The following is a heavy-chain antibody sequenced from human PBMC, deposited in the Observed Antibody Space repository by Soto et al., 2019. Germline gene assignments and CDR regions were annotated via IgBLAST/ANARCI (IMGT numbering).Heavy chain of an antibody. Sequence: GASVKVSCKASGDTFTSYYMHWVRQAPGQGLEWMGIINPSGDTSYAQKFQGRVTMTRDTSTSTVYMELSSLRSEDTAVYYCAMVYCSGGGCYGIDYWGQGTLVTVSS. V-gene: IGHV1-46*01. CDR2: INPSGDT. CDR1: GDTFTSYY. CDR3: AMVYCSGGGCYGIDY. D-gene: IGHD2-15*01. J-gene: IGHJ4*02.